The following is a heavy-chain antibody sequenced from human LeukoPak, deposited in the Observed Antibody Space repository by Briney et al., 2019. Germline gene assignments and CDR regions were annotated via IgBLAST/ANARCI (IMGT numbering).Heavy chain of an antibody. CDR1: GGSFSGYY. D-gene: IGHD6-19*01. Sequence: SETLSLTCAVYGGSFSGYYWSWMRQPPGKGLEWIGEINHSGSTNYNPSLKSRVTISVDTSKNQFSLKLSSVTAADTAVYYCARGQYSSGWYQYWGQGTLVTVSS. CDR2: INHSGST. V-gene: IGHV4-34*01. J-gene: IGHJ4*02. CDR3: ARGQYSSGWYQY.